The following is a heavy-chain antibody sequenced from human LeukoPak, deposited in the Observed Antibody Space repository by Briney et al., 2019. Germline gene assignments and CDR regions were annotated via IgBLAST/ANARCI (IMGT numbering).Heavy chain of an antibody. CDR1: GYTFSSYA. J-gene: IGHJ5*02. D-gene: IGHD3-9*01. V-gene: IGHV7-4-1*02. CDR3: ARDRGISTANYNAVWFDP. Sequence: ASVKVSCKASGYTFSSYAMNWVRQAPGQGLEWMGKISANTGNPTYAQGFTGRFVFSLDTSVSTAYLQIRSLKAEDTAVYFCARDRGISTANYNAVWFDPWGQGTLVTVSS. CDR2: ISANTGNP.